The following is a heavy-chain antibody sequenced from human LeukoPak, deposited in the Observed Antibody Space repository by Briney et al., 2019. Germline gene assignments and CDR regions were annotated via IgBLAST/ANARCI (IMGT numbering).Heavy chain of an antibody. Sequence: SETLSLTCTVFGGSISSYYWSWIRQPPGKGLEWIADIYYSGTTNYNPSLKSRVTISVDTSKNQLSLRLTSVTAADTAVYYCATYNYGLDAFDIWGGRSMVTVSS. CDR1: GGSISSYY. V-gene: IGHV4-59*01. CDR3: ATYNYGLDAFDI. D-gene: IGHD5-18*01. CDR2: IYYSGTT. J-gene: IGHJ3*02.